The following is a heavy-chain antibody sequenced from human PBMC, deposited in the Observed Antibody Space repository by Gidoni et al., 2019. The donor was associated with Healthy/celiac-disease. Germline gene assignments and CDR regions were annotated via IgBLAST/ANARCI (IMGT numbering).Heavy chain of an antibody. J-gene: IGHJ4*02. CDR2: ISGSGRST. V-gene: IGHV3-23*01. CDR1: GFTFSSYA. CDR3: AKDDSSGRGDY. D-gene: IGHD6-19*01. Sequence: EVQLLESGGGLVQPGGSLRLSCAGSGFTFSSYAMSWVRQAPGKRLEWISTISGSGRSTYYADSVKGRFTISRDNSKNTLYLQMNSLRAEDTAVYYCAKDDSSGRGDYWGQGTLVTVSS.